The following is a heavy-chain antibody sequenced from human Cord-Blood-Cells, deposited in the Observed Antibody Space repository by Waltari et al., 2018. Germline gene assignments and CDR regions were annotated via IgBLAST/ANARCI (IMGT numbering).Heavy chain of an antibody. CDR1: GVTLSSHA. CDR3: SGGGYYYYYYGMDV. CDR2: IIPIFGTA. Sequence: QVQLVQSAAAVTKSGSSVMVSCKASGVTLSSHAISWERQSPGQGLEWMGGIIPIFGTANDAQKFQGRVTITADKSTSTAYMELSSLRSEDTAVYYCSGGGYYYYYYGMDVWGQGTTVTVSS. J-gene: IGHJ6*02. D-gene: IGHD1-26*01. V-gene: IGHV1-69*06.